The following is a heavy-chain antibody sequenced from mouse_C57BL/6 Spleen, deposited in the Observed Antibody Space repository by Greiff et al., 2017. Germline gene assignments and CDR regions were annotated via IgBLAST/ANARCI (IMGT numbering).Heavy chain of an antibody. Sequence: QVQLQQPGAELVMPGASVKLSCKASGYTFTSYWMHWVKQRPGQGLEWIGEIDPSDSYTNYNQKFKGKSTLTVDKSSSTAYMQLSSLTSEDSAVYYCARWGYYGYYAMDYWGQGTSVTVSS. V-gene: IGHV1-69*01. J-gene: IGHJ4*01. D-gene: IGHD1-1*01. CDR3: ARWGYYGYYAMDY. CDR2: IDPSDSYT. CDR1: GYTFTSYW.